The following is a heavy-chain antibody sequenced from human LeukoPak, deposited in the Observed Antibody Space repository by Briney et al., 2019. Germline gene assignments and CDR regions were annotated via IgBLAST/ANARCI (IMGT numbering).Heavy chain of an antibody. V-gene: IGHV3-23*01. CDR2: ISGGGDST. CDR3: AKTRPLDSSSWSHGDY. Sequence: GGSLRLSCAASGFTFSSYAMSWVRQAPGKGLEWVSAISGGGDSTYYGDSVKGRFTISRDNSKNTLYLQMNSLRAEDTAVYYCAKTRPLDSSSWSHGDYWGQGTLVTVSS. CDR1: GFTFSSYA. D-gene: IGHD6-13*01. J-gene: IGHJ4*02.